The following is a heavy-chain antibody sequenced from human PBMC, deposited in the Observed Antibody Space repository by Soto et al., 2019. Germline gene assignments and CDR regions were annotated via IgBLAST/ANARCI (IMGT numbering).Heavy chain of an antibody. D-gene: IGHD6-6*01. CDR3: AKRSSSFTFDY. Sequence: EVQLLESGGGLVQPGESLRLSCAASGFTFSSYAMSWVRQAPGKGLEWVSVISGSDDSTYYADSVKGRFTISRDNSKNTLYLQMNSPRAEDTAVYYCAKRSSSFTFDYWGQGTLVTVSS. V-gene: IGHV3-23*01. CDR1: GFTFSSYA. J-gene: IGHJ4*02. CDR2: ISGSDDST.